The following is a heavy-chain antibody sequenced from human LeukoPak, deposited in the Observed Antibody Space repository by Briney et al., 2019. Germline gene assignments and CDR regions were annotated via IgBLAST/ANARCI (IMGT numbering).Heavy chain of an antibody. D-gene: IGHD3-22*01. CDR3: ARLGHYYDSSGYYPYFDY. CDR1: GFTFSSYS. CDR2: IISSSSYI. J-gene: IGHJ4*02. Sequence: GGSLRLSCAASGFTFSSYSMNWVRQAPGKGLEWVSSIISSSSYIYYADSVKGRFTISRDNAKNSLYLQMNSLRAEDTAVYYCARLGHYYDSSGYYPYFDYWGQGTLVTVSS. V-gene: IGHV3-21*01.